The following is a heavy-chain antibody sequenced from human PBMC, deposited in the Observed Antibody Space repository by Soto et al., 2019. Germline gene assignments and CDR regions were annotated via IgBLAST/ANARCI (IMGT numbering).Heavy chain of an antibody. Sequence: GASVKVSCKASDYTFTNYGISWVRQAPGQGLEWMGGISAFFGTENYAQKFQGRVTITADESTSTAYMELSSLRSEDTAVYYCARGLGYCSGGSCCADDAFDIWGQGTMVTVSS. D-gene: IGHD2-15*01. CDR3: ARGLGYCSGGSCCADDAFDI. V-gene: IGHV1-69*13. J-gene: IGHJ3*02. CDR2: ISAFFGTE. CDR1: DYTFTNYG.